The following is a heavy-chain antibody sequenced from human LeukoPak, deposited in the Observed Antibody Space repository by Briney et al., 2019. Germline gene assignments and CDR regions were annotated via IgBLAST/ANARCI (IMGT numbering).Heavy chain of an antibody. CDR2: MSYDGSNK. D-gene: IGHD2-15*01. V-gene: IGHV3-30*18. CDR3: AKDLGCSGGSCYSGSFDY. CDR1: GFTFSSYG. J-gene: IGHJ4*02. Sequence: PGRSLRLSCAASGFTFSSYGMHWVRQAPGKGLEWVAVMSYDGSNKYYADSVKGRFTISRDNSKNTLYLQMNSLRAEDTAVYYCAKDLGCSGGSCYSGSFDYWGQGTLVTVSP.